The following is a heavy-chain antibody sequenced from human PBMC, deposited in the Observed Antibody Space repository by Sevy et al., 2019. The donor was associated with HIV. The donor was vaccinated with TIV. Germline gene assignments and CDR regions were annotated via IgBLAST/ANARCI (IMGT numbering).Heavy chain of an antibody. Sequence: GGSLRLSCAASGFTFSGSAMHWVRQASGKGLEWVGRIRSKANSYATAYAASVKGRFTISRDDSKNTAYLQMNSLKTGDTAVYYCTRRPKDTAMVNGYFDLWGRGTLVTVSS. CDR1: GFTFSGSA. J-gene: IGHJ2*01. V-gene: IGHV3-73*01. CDR2: IRSKANSYAT. D-gene: IGHD5-18*01. CDR3: TRRPKDTAMVNGYFDL.